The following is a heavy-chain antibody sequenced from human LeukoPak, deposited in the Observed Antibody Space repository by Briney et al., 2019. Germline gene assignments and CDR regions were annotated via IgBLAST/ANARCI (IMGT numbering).Heavy chain of an antibody. D-gene: IGHD3-10*01. V-gene: IGHV4-59*08. Sequence: SETLSLTCTVSGGSISSYYWSWIRQPPGRGLEWIGYIYYSGSTNYNPSLKSRVTISVDTSKNQFTLKLSSVTAADTAVYYCARHLSGYYYYYGMDVWGQGTTVTVSS. CDR3: ARHLSGYYYYYGMDV. J-gene: IGHJ6*02. CDR2: IYYSGST. CDR1: GGSISSYY.